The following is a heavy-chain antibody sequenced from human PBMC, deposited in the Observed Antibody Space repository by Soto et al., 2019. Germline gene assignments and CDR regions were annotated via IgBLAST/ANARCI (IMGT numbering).Heavy chain of an antibody. J-gene: IGHJ4*02. CDR3: AREYYYDSSGYYTLFDY. CDR2: IKQDGSEK. Sequence: LRLSCAASGFTFSSYWMSWVRQAPGKGLEWVANIKQDGSEKYYVDSVKGRFTISRDNAKNSLYLQMNSLRAEDTAVYYCAREYYYDSSGYYTLFDYWGQGTLVTVSS. CDR1: GFTFSSYW. D-gene: IGHD3-22*01. V-gene: IGHV3-7*01.